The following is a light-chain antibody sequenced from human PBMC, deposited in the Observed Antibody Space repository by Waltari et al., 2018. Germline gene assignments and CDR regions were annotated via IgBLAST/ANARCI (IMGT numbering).Light chain of an antibody. CDR2: DAS. V-gene: IGKV3-20*01. J-gene: IGKJ1*01. CDR3: QQYGRSPWT. CDR1: QSVSSNY. Sequence: VLTQSPGTLSLSPGERVTLSCRASQSVSSNYLAWYQQKPGQAPRLLIYDASNRSTGIADRLSGSGSGTDFNLTISRLEPEDVAVYYCQQYGRSPWTFGQGTKVEIK.